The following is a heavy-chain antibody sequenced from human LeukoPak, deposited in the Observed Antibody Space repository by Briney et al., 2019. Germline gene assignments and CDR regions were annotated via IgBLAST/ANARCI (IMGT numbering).Heavy chain of an antibody. J-gene: IGHJ6*04. CDR3: ARDRQVDGYNFLDV. V-gene: IGHV3-21*01. CDR1: GFTFSSYS. CDR2: ISSSSSYI. Sequence: AGGSLRLSCAASGFTFSSYSMNWVRQAPGKGLEWVSSISSSSSYIYYADSVKGRFTISRDNAKNSLYLQMNSLRAEDTAVYYCARDRQVDGYNFLDVWGKGTTVTVSS. D-gene: IGHD5-24*01.